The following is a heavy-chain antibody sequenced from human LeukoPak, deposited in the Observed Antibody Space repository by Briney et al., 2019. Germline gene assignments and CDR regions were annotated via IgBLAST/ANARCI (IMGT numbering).Heavy chain of an antibody. V-gene: IGHV1-46*01. Sequence: ASVKVSCKASGYTFTSYYMHWVRQAPGQGLEWMGIINPSGGSTSYAQKFQGRVTMTRDMSTSTVYMELSSLRSEDTAVYYCAREGGGSYYRNWFDPWGQGTPVTVSS. CDR3: AREGGGSYYRNWFDP. CDR2: INPSGGST. CDR1: GYTFTSYY. J-gene: IGHJ5*02. D-gene: IGHD1-26*01.